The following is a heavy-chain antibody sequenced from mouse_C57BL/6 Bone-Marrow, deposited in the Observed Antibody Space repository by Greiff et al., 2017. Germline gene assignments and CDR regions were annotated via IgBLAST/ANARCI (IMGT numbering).Heavy chain of an antibody. Sequence: SGAELVRPGASVTLSCKASGYTFTDYEMHWVKQTPVHGLEWIGAIDPETGGTAYNQKFKGKAILTADKSSSTAYMELRSLTSEDSAVYYCTRMVDYWGQGTTLTVSS. J-gene: IGHJ2*01. V-gene: IGHV1-15*01. CDR2: IDPETGGT. CDR3: TRMVDY. CDR1: GYTFTDYE.